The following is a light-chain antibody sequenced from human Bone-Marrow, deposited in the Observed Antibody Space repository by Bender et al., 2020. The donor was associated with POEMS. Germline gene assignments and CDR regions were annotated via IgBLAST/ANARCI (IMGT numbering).Light chain of an antibody. CDR3: CSHGGSRNFWV. CDR1: SSDVGGYNY. Sequence: QSALTQPAPVSGSPGQSITISCTGTSSDVGGYNYVSGYQQHPGKAPKLMIYEVTKRPSGVPDRFSGSKSGNTASLTVSGLQAEDEAEYYCCSHGGSRNFWVFGGGTKLTVL. J-gene: IGLJ3*02. CDR2: EVT. V-gene: IGLV2-8*01.